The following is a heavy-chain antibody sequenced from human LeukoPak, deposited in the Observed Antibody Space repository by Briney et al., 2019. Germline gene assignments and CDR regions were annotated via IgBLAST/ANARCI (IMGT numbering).Heavy chain of an antibody. V-gene: IGHV4-4*09. CDR3: AREQLELLGWFDP. D-gene: IGHD1-1*01. J-gene: IGHJ5*02. CDR1: GGSISSYY. CDR2: IYTSGST. Sequence: PSETLSLTCTVSGGSISSYYWSWIRQPPGKGLEWIGYIYTSGSTNYNPSLKSRVTISVDTSKNQFSLKLSSVTAADTAVYYCAREQLELLGWFDPWGQGTLVTVSS.